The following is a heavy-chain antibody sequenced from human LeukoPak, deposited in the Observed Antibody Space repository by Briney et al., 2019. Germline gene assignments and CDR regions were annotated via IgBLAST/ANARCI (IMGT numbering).Heavy chain of an antibody. V-gene: IGHV1-8*01. J-gene: IGHJ4*02. CDR2: MNPNSGNT. CDR1: GYTFTSYD. CDR3: ARGGRLYDSSGYYDDY. Sequence: ASVKVSFTASGYTFTSYDINWVRQATGQGLEWMGWMNPNSGNTGYAQKFQGRVTMTRNTSISTAYMELSSLRSEDTAVYYCARGGRLYDSSGYYDDYWGQGTLVTVSS. D-gene: IGHD3-22*01.